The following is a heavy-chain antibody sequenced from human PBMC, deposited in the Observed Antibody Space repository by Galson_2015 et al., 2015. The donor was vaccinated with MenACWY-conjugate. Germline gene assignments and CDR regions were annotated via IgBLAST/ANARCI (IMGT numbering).Heavy chain of an antibody. CDR1: GFTFSSFR. CDR2: ISATSATI. V-gene: IGHV3-21*01. J-gene: IGHJ5*02. Sequence: SLRLSCAASGFTFSSFRMNWVRQAPGKGLEWVSSISATSATIYYADSVKGRFTISRDNAKNSLYLQMNSLSAEDTAVYYCARTAGSVPPWGLGTLVTVSS. CDR3: ARTAGSVPP. D-gene: IGHD6-13*01.